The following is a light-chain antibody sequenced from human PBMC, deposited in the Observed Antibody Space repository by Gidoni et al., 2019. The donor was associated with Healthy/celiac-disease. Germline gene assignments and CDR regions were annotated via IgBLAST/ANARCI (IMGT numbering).Light chain of an antibody. CDR2: DAS. CDR3: QQYNSYPYT. CDR1: QSISSW. J-gene: IGKJ2*01. V-gene: IGKV1-5*01. Sequence: DIQRTQSPSTLSASVGDRVTITCRASQSISSWLAWYQQKPGKAPKLLIYDASSLESGVPSRFSGSGSGTEFTLTISSLQPDDFATYYCQQYNSYPYTFXHXTKLXIK.